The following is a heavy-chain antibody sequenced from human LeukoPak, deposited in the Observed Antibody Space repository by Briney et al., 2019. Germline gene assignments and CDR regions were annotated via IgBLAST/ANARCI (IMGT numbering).Heavy chain of an antibody. CDR3: ARAGYSYGYSAFDI. J-gene: IGHJ3*02. D-gene: IGHD5-18*01. V-gene: IGHV3-21*01. CDR1: GFTFSSYS. CDR2: ISSSSSYI. Sequence: GGSLRLSCAASGFTFSSYSMNWVRQARGKWLEWVSSISSSSSYIYYADSVKGRFTISRDNAKNSLYLQMNSLRAEDTAVYYCARAGYSYGYSAFDIWGQGTMVTVSS.